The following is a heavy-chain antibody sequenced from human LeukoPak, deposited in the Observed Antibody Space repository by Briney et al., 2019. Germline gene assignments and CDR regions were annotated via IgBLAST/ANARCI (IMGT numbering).Heavy chain of an antibody. J-gene: IGHJ6*03. D-gene: IGHD2-8*01. Sequence: GRSLRLSCAASGFTFSSYAMHWVRQAPGKGLEWVALISYDGSNKYYADSVKGRFSISRDSSKNILYLQMNSLRAEDTAVYYCAKDRCSNGVGCYYYYMDVWGKGTTVTISS. V-gene: IGHV3-30*04. CDR3: AKDRCSNGVGCYYYYMDV. CDR2: ISYDGSNK. CDR1: GFTFSSYA.